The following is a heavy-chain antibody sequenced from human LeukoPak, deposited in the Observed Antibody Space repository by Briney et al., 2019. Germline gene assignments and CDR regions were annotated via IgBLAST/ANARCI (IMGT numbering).Heavy chain of an antibody. D-gene: IGHD3-22*01. CDR1: GGSISSSSYY. CDR3: ARRYSYDSSGYYGY. V-gene: IGHV4-39*01. CDR2: IYYSGST. Sequence: SETLSLTCTVSGGSISSSSYYWGWIRQPPGKGLEWIGSIYYSGSTYSNPSLKSRVTISVDMSKNQFSLKLSSVTAADTAVYYCARRYSYDSSGYYGYWGQGSTVTVSS. J-gene: IGHJ6*02.